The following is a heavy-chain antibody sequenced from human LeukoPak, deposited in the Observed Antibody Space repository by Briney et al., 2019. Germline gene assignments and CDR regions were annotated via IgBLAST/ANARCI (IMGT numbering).Heavy chain of an antibody. J-gene: IGHJ4*02. D-gene: IGHD2-15*01. CDR3: AKDLLPLTPVDY. CDR2: IRYDGSNK. V-gene: IGHV3-30*02. Sequence: PGGSVRLSCAASGFTFSSYSMNWVRQAPGKGLEWVAFIRYDGSNKYYADSVKGRFTISRDNSKNTLYLQMNSLRAEDTAVYYCAKDLLPLTPVDYWGQGTLVTVSS. CDR1: GFTFSSYS.